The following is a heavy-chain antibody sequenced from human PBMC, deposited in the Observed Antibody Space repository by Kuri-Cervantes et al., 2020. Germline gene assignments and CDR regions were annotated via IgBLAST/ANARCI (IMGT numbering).Heavy chain of an antibody. Sequence: ASVKVSCKASGYTFTSYGISWVRQAPGQGLEWMGWTSAYNGDTDYAQKFQGRVTMTTDTSTSTAYMEVRSLRSDDTAVYYCARDGSGSLDYWGQGTLVTVSS. CDR1: GYTFTSYG. D-gene: IGHD3-10*01. V-gene: IGHV1-18*01. CDR3: ARDGSGSLDY. CDR2: TSAYNGDT. J-gene: IGHJ4*02.